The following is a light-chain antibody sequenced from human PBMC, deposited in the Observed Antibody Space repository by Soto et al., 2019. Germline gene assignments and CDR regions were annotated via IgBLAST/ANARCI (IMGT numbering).Light chain of an antibody. CDR2: DAS. Sequence: IVLTQSPGTLSVSPGERGTLSCRASQSVGRNYLAWYQQKPGQAPRLLIYDASSRATGIPDRFSGSGSGTDFTLTISRLEAEDFAVYYCQQYASSPLPFGGGTKVESK. V-gene: IGKV3-20*01. CDR1: QSVGRNY. CDR3: QQYASSPLP. J-gene: IGKJ4*02.